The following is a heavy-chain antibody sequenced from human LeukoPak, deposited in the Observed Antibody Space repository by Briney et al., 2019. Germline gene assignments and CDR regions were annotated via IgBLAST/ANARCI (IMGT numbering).Heavy chain of an antibody. D-gene: IGHD6-19*01. CDR2: IYSGGST. CDR3: AKGPLIEVAGTTWDY. J-gene: IGHJ4*02. V-gene: IGHV3-53*01. CDR1: GFTVSSNY. Sequence: PGGPLRLSCAASGFTVSSNYMSWVRQAPGKGLEWVSVIYSGGSTYYADSVKGRFTISRDNSKNTLYLQMNSLRAEDTAVYYCAKGPLIEVAGTTWDYWGQGTLVTVSS.